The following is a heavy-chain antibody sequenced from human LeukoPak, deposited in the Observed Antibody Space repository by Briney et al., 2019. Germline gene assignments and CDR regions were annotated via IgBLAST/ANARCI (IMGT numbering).Heavy chain of an antibody. CDR1: GGSFIGNY. CDR2: INHSGST. Sequence: SETLSLTSAVYGGSFIGNYWSCIRQPPGKGLEWIGEINHSGSTNYNPSLKSRVTISVDTSKNQFSLKLSSVTAADTAVYYCARARPIVVVVVATPGGFVPCGQGTLVTVSS. J-gene: IGHJ5*02. CDR3: ARARPIVVVVVATPGGFVP. V-gene: IGHV4-34*01. D-gene: IGHD2-15*01.